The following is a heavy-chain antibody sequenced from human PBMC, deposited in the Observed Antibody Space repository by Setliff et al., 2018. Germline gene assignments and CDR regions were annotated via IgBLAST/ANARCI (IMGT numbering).Heavy chain of an antibody. CDR1: GGSISSSSYY. CDR3: ARGDSSGYLINTHDAFDI. Sequence: LSLTCTVSGGSISSSSYYWGWIRQSPGKGLEWIGSIFYSGSTYYNPSLKSRVTISVDTSKNQSSLKLSSVTAADTAVYYCARGDSSGYLINTHDAFDIWGQGTMVTVSS. V-gene: IGHV4-39*07. J-gene: IGHJ3*02. D-gene: IGHD3-22*01. CDR2: IFYSGST.